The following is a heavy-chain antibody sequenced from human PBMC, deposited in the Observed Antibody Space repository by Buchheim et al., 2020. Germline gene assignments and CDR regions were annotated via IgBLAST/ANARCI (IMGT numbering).Heavy chain of an antibody. CDR3: ARGKIGDTAQPWGDFSYYYYGMDV. D-gene: IGHD5-18*01. J-gene: IGHJ6*02. CDR1: GYTFTSYD. CDR2: MNPNSGNT. Sequence: QVQLVQSGAEVKKPGASVKVSCKASGYTFTSYDINWVRQATGQGLEWMGWMNPNSGNTGYAQKFQGRVTMTRNTSISTAYMELSSLRSEDTAVYYCARGKIGDTAQPWGDFSYYYYGMDVWGQGTT. V-gene: IGHV1-8*01.